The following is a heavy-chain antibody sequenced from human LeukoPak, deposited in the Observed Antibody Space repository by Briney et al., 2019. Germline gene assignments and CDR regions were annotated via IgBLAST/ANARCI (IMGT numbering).Heavy chain of an antibody. V-gene: IGHV3-9*01. J-gene: IGHJ3*02. CDR3: AKGLGTIFGVVIIPAFDI. CDR2: ISWNSGSI. D-gene: IGHD3-3*01. CDR1: GFTFDDYA. Sequence: GGSLRLSCAASGFTFDDYAMHWVRQAPGKGLEWVSGISWNSGSIGYADSVKGRFTISRDNAKNSLYLQMNSLRAEDTALYYCAKGLGTIFGVVIIPAFDIWGQGTMVTVSS.